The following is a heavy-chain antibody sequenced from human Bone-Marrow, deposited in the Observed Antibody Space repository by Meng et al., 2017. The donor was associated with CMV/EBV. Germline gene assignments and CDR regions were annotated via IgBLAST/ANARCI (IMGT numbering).Heavy chain of an antibody. Sequence: ASVKVSCKASGYTFTSYDINWVRQATGQGLEWMGWMNPNSGNTGYAQKFQGRVTMTRNTSISTAYMELSSLRSEDTAVYYCAREVRVVPAPRYYYYYGMDVWGQGTTVTVSS. J-gene: IGHJ6*02. V-gene: IGHV1-8*01. CDR2: MNPNSGNT. CDR1: GYTFTSYD. CDR3: AREVRVVPAPRYYYYYGMDV. D-gene: IGHD2-2*01.